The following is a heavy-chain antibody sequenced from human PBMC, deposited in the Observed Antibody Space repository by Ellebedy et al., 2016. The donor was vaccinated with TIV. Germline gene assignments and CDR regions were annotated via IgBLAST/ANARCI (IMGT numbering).Heavy chain of an antibody. CDR3: ARDQWLGRAYYFDS. D-gene: IGHD6-19*01. Sequence: GESLKISCAASGFTFSTFWISWLRQAPGKGLEWVATTKKDGSEKYYVDSVKGRFSISRDNAENSLYLQMNSLTDEDTAVYYCARDQWLGRAYYFDSWGQGTLVTVSS. J-gene: IGHJ4*02. CDR2: TKKDGSEK. V-gene: IGHV3-7*01. CDR1: GFTFSTFW.